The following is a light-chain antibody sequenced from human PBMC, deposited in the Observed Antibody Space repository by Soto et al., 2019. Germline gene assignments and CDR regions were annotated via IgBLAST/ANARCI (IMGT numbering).Light chain of an antibody. CDR2: GAS. CDR3: QKCKVAPFT. J-gene: IGKJ5*01. CDR1: QSVSSD. Sequence: EIVLTQSPATLSLSTGERATLSCRASQSVSSDLAWYQHKPGLAPRLLIYGASTRASGIPARFSGSGSGTEFTLTISSLQPEDVATYYSQKCKVAPFTFGGGTRLEI. V-gene: IGKV3-15*01.